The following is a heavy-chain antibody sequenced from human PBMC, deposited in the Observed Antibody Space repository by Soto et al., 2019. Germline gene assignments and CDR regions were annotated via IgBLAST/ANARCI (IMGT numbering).Heavy chain of an antibody. Sequence: GASVKVSCKASGYTFTSYGISWVRQAPGQGLEWMGWISAYNGNTNYAQKLQGRVTMTTDTSTSTAYMELRSLRSDDTAVYYCARMQYQLLFKDVPVLYPWGQGTLVTVSS. V-gene: IGHV1-18*01. CDR3: ARMQYQLLFKDVPVLYP. CDR2: ISAYNGNT. J-gene: IGHJ5*02. D-gene: IGHD2-2*01. CDR1: GYTFTSYG.